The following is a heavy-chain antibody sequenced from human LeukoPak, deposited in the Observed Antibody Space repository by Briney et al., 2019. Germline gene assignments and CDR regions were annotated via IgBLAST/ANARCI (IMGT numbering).Heavy chain of an antibody. CDR1: GFTFSSYA. V-gene: IGHV3-30-3*01. D-gene: IGHD3-9*01. CDR2: ISYDGSNK. Sequence: GGSLRLSCAASGFTFSSYAMHWVRQAPGKGLEWVAVISYDGSNKYYADSVKGRFTISRDNSKNTLYLQMDILRTEDTAVYYCARGLDYDILTFWGQGTLVTVSS. CDR3: ARGLDYDILTF. J-gene: IGHJ4*02.